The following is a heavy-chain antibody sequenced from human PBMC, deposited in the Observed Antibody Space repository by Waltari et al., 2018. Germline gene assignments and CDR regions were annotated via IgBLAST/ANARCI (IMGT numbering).Heavy chain of an antibody. CDR1: GFTVSSNY. V-gene: IGHV3-53*01. D-gene: IGHD3-22*01. J-gene: IGHJ4*02. CDR2: SYSGGST. Sequence: EVQLVESGGGLIQPGGSLRLSCAASGFTVSSNYLSWVRQAPGKGLGWVSVSYSGGSTYYADSVKGRFTISRDNSKNTLYLQMNSLRAEDTAVYYCARDGSSGPLLGGGFDYWGQGTLVTVSS. CDR3: ARDGSSGPLLGGGFDY.